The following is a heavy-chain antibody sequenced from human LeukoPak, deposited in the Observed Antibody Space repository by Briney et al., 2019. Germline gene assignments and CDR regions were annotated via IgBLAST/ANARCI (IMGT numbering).Heavy chain of an antibody. J-gene: IGHJ4*02. D-gene: IGHD1-1*01. CDR1: GYTLTELS. CDR2: FDPEDGET. CDR3: ARGGAVQLERGDY. V-gene: IGHV1-24*01. Sequence: ASVKVCCKVSGYTLTELSMHWGRQAPGKGLEWMGGFDPEDGETIYAQKFQGRVTMTRDTSISTAYMGLSRLRSDDTAVYYCARGGAVQLERGDYWGQGTLVTVSS.